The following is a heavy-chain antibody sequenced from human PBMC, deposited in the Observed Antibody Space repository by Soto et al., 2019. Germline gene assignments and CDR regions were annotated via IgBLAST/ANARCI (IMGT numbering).Heavy chain of an antibody. CDR1: GGSISSYY. J-gene: IGHJ6*03. Sequence: SETLSLTCTVSGGSISSYYWSWIRQPPGKGLEWIGYIYYSGSTNYNPSLKSRVTISVDTSKNQFSLKLSSVTAADTAVYYCARHLGYCTNGVCLKNYYYYMDVWGKGTTVTVSS. V-gene: IGHV4-59*08. CDR2: IYYSGST. D-gene: IGHD2-8*01. CDR3: ARHLGYCTNGVCLKNYYYYMDV.